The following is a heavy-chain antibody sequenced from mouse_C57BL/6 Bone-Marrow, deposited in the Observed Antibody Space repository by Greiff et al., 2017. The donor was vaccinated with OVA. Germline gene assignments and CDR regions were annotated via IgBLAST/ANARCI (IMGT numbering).Heavy chain of an antibody. CDR3: ASLLRYDAMDY. CDR1: GYAFSSSW. J-gene: IGHJ4*01. Sequence: QVQLQESGPELVKPGASVKISCKASGYAFSSSWMNWVKQRPGKGLEWIGRIYPGDGDTNYNGKFKGKATLTADKSSSTAYMQLSSLTSEDSAVYFCASLLRYDAMDYWGQGTSVTVSS. CDR2: IYPGDGDT. V-gene: IGHV1-82*01. D-gene: IGHD1-1*01.